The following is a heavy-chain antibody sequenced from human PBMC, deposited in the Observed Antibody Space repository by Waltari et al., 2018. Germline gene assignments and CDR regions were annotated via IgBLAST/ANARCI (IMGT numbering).Heavy chain of an antibody. J-gene: IGHJ4*02. V-gene: IGHV3-30-3*01. CDR2: RSYEGSNT. CDR3: ARGRIAVAAHFDY. CDR1: GFTFSSYD. D-gene: IGHD6-19*01. Sequence: QVQLVESGGGVVQPGRSLRLSCAASGFTFSSYDMHWVRQAPGKGLEWVTLRSYEGSNTYYADSVKGRFTISRDNSKNTLYLKMNSLRAEDTAVYYCARGRIAVAAHFDYWGQGTLVTVSS.